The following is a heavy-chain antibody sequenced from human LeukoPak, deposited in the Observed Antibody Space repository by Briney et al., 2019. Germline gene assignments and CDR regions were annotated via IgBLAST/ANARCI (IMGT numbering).Heavy chain of an antibody. CDR1: GGTFSSYA. V-gene: IGHV1-69*13. CDR3: ARGLEMATINDAFDI. Sequence: ASLKVSCKASGGTFSSYAISWVRQAPGQGLEWMGGIIPIFGTANYAQKFQGRVTITADESTSTAYMELSSLRSEDTAVYYCARGLEMATINDAFDIWGQGTMVTVSS. D-gene: IGHD5-24*01. J-gene: IGHJ3*02. CDR2: IIPIFGTA.